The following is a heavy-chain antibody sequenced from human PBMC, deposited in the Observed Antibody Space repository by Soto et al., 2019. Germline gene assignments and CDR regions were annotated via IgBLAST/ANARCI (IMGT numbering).Heavy chain of an antibody. J-gene: IGHJ6*02. CDR2: IYYSGST. V-gene: IGHV4-59*01. D-gene: IGHD3-3*01. Sequence: PSETLSLTCTVSGGSISSYYWSWIRQPPGKGLEWIGFIYYSGSTNYNPSLKSRVTIPVDTSKIQISLKLSSVTAAAAAVYYCARSSGFWSGYYTRDYYYYGMDVWGQGTTVTVSS. CDR1: GGSISSYY. CDR3: ARSSGFWSGYYTRDYYYYGMDV.